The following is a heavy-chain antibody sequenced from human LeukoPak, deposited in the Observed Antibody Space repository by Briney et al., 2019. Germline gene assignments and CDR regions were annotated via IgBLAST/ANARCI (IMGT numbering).Heavy chain of an antibody. CDR1: GGSISYFY. CDR3: ASHYYYDSSGYYDY. D-gene: IGHD3-22*01. CDR2: IYTSGST. V-gene: IGHV4-4*07. Sequence: SETLSLTCTVSGGSISYFYWSWIRQPAGKGLEWIGRIYTSGSTNYNPSLKSRVTMSVDTSKKQFSLKLSSVTAADTAVYYCASHYYYDSSGYYDYWGQGTLVTVSS. J-gene: IGHJ4*02.